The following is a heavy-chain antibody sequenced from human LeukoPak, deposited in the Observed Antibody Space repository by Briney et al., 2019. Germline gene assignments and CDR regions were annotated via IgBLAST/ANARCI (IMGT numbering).Heavy chain of an antibody. CDR1: GFTFTNYA. Sequence: GGSLRLSCAASGFTFTNYAMHWVRQAPGKGLVWVSRINSDGSSTSYADSVKGRFTISRDNAKNTLYLQMNSLRAEDTAVYYCARVAIAVAGSHDYWGQGTLVTVSS. V-gene: IGHV3-74*01. CDR3: ARVAIAVAGSHDY. D-gene: IGHD6-19*01. CDR2: INSDGSST. J-gene: IGHJ4*02.